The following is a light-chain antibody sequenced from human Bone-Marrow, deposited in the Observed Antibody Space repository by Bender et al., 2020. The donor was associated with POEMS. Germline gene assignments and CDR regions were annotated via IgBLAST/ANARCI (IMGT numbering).Light chain of an antibody. CDR1: SSDVGSSKF. CDR3: CSYAESSTYV. V-gene: IGLV2-23*01. CDR2: EGS. J-gene: IGLJ1*01. Sequence: QSAPTQPASVSGSPGQSITISCTGTSSDVGSSKFVSWYLQHPGKAPKLMIFEGSTRPTGVSKRLWRSKSGNTPSLTISGLQTGGEADYYCCSYAESSTYVCGTGTQVPVL.